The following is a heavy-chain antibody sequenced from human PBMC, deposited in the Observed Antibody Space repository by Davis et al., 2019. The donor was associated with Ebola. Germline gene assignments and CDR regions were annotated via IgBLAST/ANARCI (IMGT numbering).Heavy chain of an antibody. J-gene: IGHJ4*02. CDR2: INAGNGNT. D-gene: IGHD3-22*01. Sequence: AASVKVSCKASGYTFTSYAMHWVRQAPEQRLEWMGWINAGNGNTKYSQKFQGRVTITRDTSASTVYMELSSLRSEDTAVYYCARDHRYYYDSSGYPSAYWGQGTLVTVSS. V-gene: IGHV1-3*01. CDR3: ARDHRYYYDSSGYPSAY. CDR1: GYTFTSYA.